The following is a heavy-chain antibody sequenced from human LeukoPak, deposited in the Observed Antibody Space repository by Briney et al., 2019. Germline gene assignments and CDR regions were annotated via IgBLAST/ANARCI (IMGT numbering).Heavy chain of an antibody. Sequence: PSETLSLTCTVSGGSISSSSYYWGWIRQPPGKGLEWIGSIYYSGSTYYNPSLKSRVTISVDTSKNQFSLKLSSVTAADTAVYYCARVTPWWFDPWGQGTLVTVSS. CDR2: IYYSGST. CDR3: ARVTPWWFDP. CDR1: GGSISSSSYY. D-gene: IGHD1-14*01. V-gene: IGHV4-39*07. J-gene: IGHJ5*02.